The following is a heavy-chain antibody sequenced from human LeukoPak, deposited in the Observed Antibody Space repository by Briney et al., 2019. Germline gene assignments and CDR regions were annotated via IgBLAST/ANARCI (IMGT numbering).Heavy chain of an antibody. J-gene: IGHJ6*03. CDR3: ARVISKSYYYYYYMDV. Sequence: GGSLRLSCAASGFTFSSYSMNWVRQAPGKVLEWVSSISSSSSYIYYADSVKGRFTISRDNAKNSLYPQMNSLRAEDTAVYYCARVISKSYYYYYYMDVWGKGTTVTVSS. CDR2: ISSSSSYI. D-gene: IGHD4-11*01. CDR1: GFTFSSYS. V-gene: IGHV3-21*01.